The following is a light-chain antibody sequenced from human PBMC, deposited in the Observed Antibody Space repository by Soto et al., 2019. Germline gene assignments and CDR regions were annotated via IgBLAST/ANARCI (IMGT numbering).Light chain of an antibody. V-gene: IGKV3-15*01. CDR3: HQYDHWPRGT. CDR2: GAS. CDR1: QSIDTY. J-gene: IGKJ2*01. Sequence: EIVLTQSPATLSVSPGERATLSCRASQSIDTYLAWYQQQPGQPPRPLIYGASNRATGVPARFSGSGSGTDFTLTISSLQSEDFAVYYCHQYDHWPRGTFGQGTKVEI.